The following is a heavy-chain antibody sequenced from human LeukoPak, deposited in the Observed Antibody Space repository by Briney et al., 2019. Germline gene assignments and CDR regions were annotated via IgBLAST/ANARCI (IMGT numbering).Heavy chain of an antibody. D-gene: IGHD2-2*01. J-gene: IGHJ4*02. CDR2: ITSVSSYK. Sequence: GGSLRLSCKASGFTFSNYAMNWVRQAPGKGLEWVSSITSVSSYKYYADPVKGRFTISRDNAKNSLFLQMNSLRAEDTAIYYCARDPTADDYWGQGTLVTVSS. V-gene: IGHV3-21*01. CDR3: ARDPTADDY. CDR1: GFTFSNYA.